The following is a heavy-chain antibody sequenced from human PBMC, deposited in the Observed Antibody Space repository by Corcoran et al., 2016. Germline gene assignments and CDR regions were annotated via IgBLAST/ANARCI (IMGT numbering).Heavy chain of an antibody. V-gene: IGHV1-46*01. J-gene: IGHJ5*02. CDR2: INPSGGST. CDR1: GYTFTSYY. D-gene: IGHD3-3*01. Sequence: QVQLVQSGAEVKKPGASVKVSCKASGYTFTSYYMHWVRQAPGQGLEWMGIINPSGGSTSYAQKFQGRVTMTRDTYTSTVYMELSSMRSEDTAVYYCARDPRSFLEWLLYQGWFDPWGQGTLVTVSS. CDR3: ARDPRSFLEWLLYQGWFDP.